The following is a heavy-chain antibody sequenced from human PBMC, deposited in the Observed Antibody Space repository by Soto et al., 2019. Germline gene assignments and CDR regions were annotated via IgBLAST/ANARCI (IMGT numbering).Heavy chain of an antibody. V-gene: IGHV1-58*01. J-gene: IGHJ4*02. CDR1: GFTFTSSA. Sequence: ASVKVSCKASGFTFTSSAVQWVRQARGQRLEWIGWIVVGSGNTNYAQKFQERVTITRDMSTSTAYMELSSLRSEDTAVYYCAATTLPYCSGGSCYVLDYWGQGTLVTGS. CDR2: IVVGSGNT. CDR3: AATTLPYCSGGSCYVLDY. D-gene: IGHD2-15*01.